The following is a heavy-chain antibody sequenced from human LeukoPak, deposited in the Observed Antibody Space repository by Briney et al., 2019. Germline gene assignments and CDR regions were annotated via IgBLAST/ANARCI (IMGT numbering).Heavy chain of an antibody. J-gene: IGHJ4*02. CDR2: ISYDGSNK. V-gene: IGHV3-30*04. CDR3: ARDFGPFDY. Sequence: GRSLRLSCAASGFTFSSYAMHWVRQAPGKGLEWVAVISYDGSNKYYADSVKGRFTISRDNSKNTLYLQMNSLRAEDTAVYYCARDFGPFDYWGQGTLVTVSS. D-gene: IGHD3-3*01. CDR1: GFTFSSYA.